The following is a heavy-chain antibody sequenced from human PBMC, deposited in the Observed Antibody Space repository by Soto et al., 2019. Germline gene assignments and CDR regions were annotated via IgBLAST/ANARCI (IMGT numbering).Heavy chain of an antibody. CDR3: ARDEYNDSSD. V-gene: IGHV4-4*02. CDR1: GAFISSVSW. D-gene: IGHD1-1*01. CDR2: IFHDGST. Sequence: SAILALTCTVSGAFISSVSWWSLVRQPPGKGLEWIGEIFHDGSTNYNPSLKSRVTMSVDKSKNYFSLELTSVTAADTALYYCARDEYNDSSDWGQGILVTGSS. J-gene: IGHJ4*02.